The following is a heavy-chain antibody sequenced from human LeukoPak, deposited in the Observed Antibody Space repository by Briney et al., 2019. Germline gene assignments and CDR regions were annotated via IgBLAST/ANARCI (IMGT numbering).Heavy chain of an antibody. CDR1: RDSIRSYY. J-gene: IGHJ4*02. V-gene: IGHV4-59*08. CDR2: IYNSGST. Sequence: SETLSLTCIVSRDSIRSYYWSWIRQPPEKRLEWIGNIYNSGSTKYNPSLKTRVTISLDTSNNQFSLKLNSVTAADTAVYYCARQTYDGYFDYWGQGTLVTVSS. CDR3: ARQTYDGYFDY. D-gene: IGHD3-3*01.